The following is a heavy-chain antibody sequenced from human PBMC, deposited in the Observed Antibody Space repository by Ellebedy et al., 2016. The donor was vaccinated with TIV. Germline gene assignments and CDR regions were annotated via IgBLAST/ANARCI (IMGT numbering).Heavy chain of an antibody. CDR1: GGSISNYY. CDR2: IYYSGST. V-gene: IGHV4-59*01. D-gene: IGHD3-16*01. CDR3: ARGGGSGYFDL. J-gene: IGHJ2*01. Sequence: MPSETLSLTCTISGGSISNYYWSWIRQPPGKGLEWIGYIYYSGSTNYNPSLKSRVTISEDTSKSQFSLKLSSVTAADTAGYYRARGGGSGYFDLWGRGTLVTVSS.